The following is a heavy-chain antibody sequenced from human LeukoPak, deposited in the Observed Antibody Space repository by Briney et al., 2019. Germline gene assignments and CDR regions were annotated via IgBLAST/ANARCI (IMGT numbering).Heavy chain of an antibody. CDR3: ASTYYDFWSGRRNWFDP. CDR1: GGSISSSSYY. V-gene: IGHV4-39*01. D-gene: IGHD3-3*01. J-gene: IGHJ5*02. Sequence: SETLSLTCTVSGGSISSSSYYWGWIRQPPGKGLEWIGSIYYSGSTYYNPSLKSRVTISVDTSKNQFSLKLSPVTAADTAVYYCASTYYDFWSGRRNWFDPWGQGTLVTVSS. CDR2: IYYSGST.